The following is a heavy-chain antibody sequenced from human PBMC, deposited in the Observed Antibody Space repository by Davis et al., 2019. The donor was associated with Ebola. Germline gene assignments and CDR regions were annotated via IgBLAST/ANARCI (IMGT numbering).Heavy chain of an antibody. CDR2: ITSSSNKI. CDR3: ARDYYYSSGGDVFDI. V-gene: IGHV3-48*02. J-gene: IGHJ3*02. Sequence: GSLKISCAASGFTFSSYAMNWVRQAPGKGLECIAYITSSSNKIYYADSVKGRFTISRDNAKNSLYLQMNSLRDEDTAVYYCARDYYYSSGGDVFDIWGQGTMVTVSS. CDR1: GFTFSSYA. D-gene: IGHD3-22*01.